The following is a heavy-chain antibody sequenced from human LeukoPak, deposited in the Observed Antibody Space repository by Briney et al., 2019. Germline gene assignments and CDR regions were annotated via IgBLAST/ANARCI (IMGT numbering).Heavy chain of an antibody. Sequence: SETLSLTCAVYGGSFSGYYWSWIRQPPGKGLEWIGEINHSGSTNYNPSLKSRVTISVDTSKNQFSLKLSSVTAADTAVYYCARTIRLEWLLYRPAEGGWFDPWGQGTLVTVSS. J-gene: IGHJ5*02. CDR1: GGSFSGYY. CDR2: INHSGST. CDR3: ARTIRLEWLLYRPAEGGWFDP. V-gene: IGHV4-34*01. D-gene: IGHD3-3*01.